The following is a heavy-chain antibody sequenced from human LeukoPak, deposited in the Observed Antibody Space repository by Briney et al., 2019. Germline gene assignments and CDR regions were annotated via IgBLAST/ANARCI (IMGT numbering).Heavy chain of an antibody. V-gene: IGHV3-64*01. J-gene: IGHJ3*02. D-gene: IGHD2-15*01. CDR2: ISSNGGST. CDR1: GFTFSSYA. Sequence: GGPLRLSCAASGFTFSSYAMHWVRQAPGKGLEYVSAISSNGGSTYYANSVKGRFTISRDNSKNTLYLQMGSLRAEDMAVYYCARQSYCSGGSCYSAAFDIWGQGTMVTVSS. CDR3: ARQSYCSGGSCYSAAFDI.